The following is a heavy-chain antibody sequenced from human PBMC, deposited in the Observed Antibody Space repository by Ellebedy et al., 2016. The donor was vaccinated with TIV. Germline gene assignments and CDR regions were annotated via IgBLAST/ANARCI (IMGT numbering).Heavy chain of an antibody. D-gene: IGHD2-15*01. CDR1: GFTFSSYG. CDR2: ISYDGSNK. V-gene: IGHV3-30*03. Sequence: GESLKISCAASGFTFSSYGMHWVRQAPGKGLEWVAVISYDGSNKYYADSVKGRFTISRDNSKNTLYLQMNSLRAEDTAVYYCASGDCSGGSCYSNYFDYWGQGTLVTVSS. J-gene: IGHJ4*02. CDR3: ASGDCSGGSCYSNYFDY.